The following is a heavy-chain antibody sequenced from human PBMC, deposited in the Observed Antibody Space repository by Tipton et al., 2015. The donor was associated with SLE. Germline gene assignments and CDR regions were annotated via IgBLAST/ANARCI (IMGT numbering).Heavy chain of an antibody. D-gene: IGHD5/OR15-5a*01. J-gene: IGHJ4*02. CDR2: IYSAGTT. CDR3: VKDDLNVYDFEDYFHY. V-gene: IGHV3-23*03. CDR1: GFTFSNYV. Sequence: SLRLSCAASGFTFSNYVMFWVRQAPGKGLECVSSIYSAGTTYYADSVKGRFTISRDNSKNTLSLQMNSLRAEDTAIYYCVKDDLNVYDFEDYFHYWGQGTLVTVSS.